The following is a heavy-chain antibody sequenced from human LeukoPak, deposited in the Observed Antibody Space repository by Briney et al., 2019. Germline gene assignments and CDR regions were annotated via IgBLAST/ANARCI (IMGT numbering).Heavy chain of an antibody. CDR3: ARSGGRGWYPADY. Sequence: GGSLRLSCAASGFTVSSNYMSWVRQAPGKGLEWVSVIYSGGSTYYADSVKGRFTISRDNSKNTLYLQMDSLRAEDTAVYYCARSGGRGWYPADYWGQGTLVTVSS. J-gene: IGHJ4*02. CDR1: GFTVSSNY. CDR2: IYSGGST. D-gene: IGHD6-19*01. V-gene: IGHV3-66*01.